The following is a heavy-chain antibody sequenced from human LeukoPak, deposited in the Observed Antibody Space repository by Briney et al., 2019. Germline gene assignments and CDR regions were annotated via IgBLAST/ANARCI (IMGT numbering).Heavy chain of an antibody. CDR2: ISSSSSTI. J-gene: IGHJ5*02. CDR3: ARDLVAVAGSRGWFDP. Sequence: PGGSLRLSCAPSGFPFSIYSMHWARPPPGKGLEWVSYISSSSSTIYYADSVKGRFTISRDNAKNSLYLQMNSLRAEDTAVYYCARDLVAVAGSRGWFDPWGQGTLVTVSS. D-gene: IGHD6-19*01. CDR1: GFPFSIYS. V-gene: IGHV3-48*04.